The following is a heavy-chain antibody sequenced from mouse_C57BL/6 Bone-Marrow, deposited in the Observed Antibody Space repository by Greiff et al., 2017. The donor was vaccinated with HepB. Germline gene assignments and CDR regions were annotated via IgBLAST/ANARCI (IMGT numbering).Heavy chain of an antibody. J-gene: IGHJ3*01. CDR3: AREGDGYSWFAY. D-gene: IGHD2-3*01. CDR2: IDPSDSYT. CDR1: GYTFTSYW. V-gene: IGHV1-69*01. Sequence: VQLQQPGAELVMPGASVKLSCKASGYTFTSYWMHWVKQRPGQGLEWIGEIDPSDSYTNYNQKFKGKSTLTVDKSSSTAYMQLSSLTSEDSAVYYCAREGDGYSWFAYWGQGTLVTVSA.